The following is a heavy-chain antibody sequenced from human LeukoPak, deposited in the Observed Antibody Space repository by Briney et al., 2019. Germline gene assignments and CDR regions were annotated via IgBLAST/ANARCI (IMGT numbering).Heavy chain of an antibody. CDR1: GGSFSGYY. CDR3: ARGQYFYDTTGYYY. Sequence: SETLSLTCAVYGGSFSGYYWSWIRQPPGKGLEWIGEINHSGSTNYNPSLKSRVTISVDTSKNQFSLKLSSVTAADTAVYYCARGQYFYDTTGYYYWGQGTLVTVSS. V-gene: IGHV4-34*01. D-gene: IGHD3-22*01. CDR2: INHSGST. J-gene: IGHJ4*02.